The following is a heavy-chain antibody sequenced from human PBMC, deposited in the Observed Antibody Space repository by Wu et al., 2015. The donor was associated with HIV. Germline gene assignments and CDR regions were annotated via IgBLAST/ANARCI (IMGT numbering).Heavy chain of an antibody. J-gene: IGHJ6*02. Sequence: QVQLVQSGAEVKKPGSSVKVSCKASGGTFRRHGISWVRQAPGQGLEWMGGIIPVFGTANYAQKFQGRLTITTDESTSTAYMELTSLRSEDTAVYYCAGDITLVRGAPGYYYGMDVWGQGTTVTVSS. CDR2: IIPVFGTA. D-gene: IGHD3-10*01. CDR1: GGTFRRHG. CDR3: AGDITLVRGAPGYYYGMDV. V-gene: IGHV1-69*01.